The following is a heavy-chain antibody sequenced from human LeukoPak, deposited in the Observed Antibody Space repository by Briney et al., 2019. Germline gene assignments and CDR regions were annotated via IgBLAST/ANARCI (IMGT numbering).Heavy chain of an antibody. CDR3: ARRISSGTFDY. D-gene: IGHD3-22*01. CDR2: IYPGDSDT. Sequence: GESLKISRKGSGYSFTNYWIGWVRQMPGKGLEWMGIIYPGDSDTRYGPSFQGQVTISADKSISTAYLQWSSLKASDTAMYYCARRISSGTFDYWGQGTLVTVSS. V-gene: IGHV5-51*01. J-gene: IGHJ4*02. CDR1: GYSFTNYW.